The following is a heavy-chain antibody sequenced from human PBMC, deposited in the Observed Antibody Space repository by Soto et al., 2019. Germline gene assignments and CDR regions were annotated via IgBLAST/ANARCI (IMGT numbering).Heavy chain of an antibody. D-gene: IGHD1-1*01. Sequence: ASVKVSCKASGYMFTSYAMHWVRQAPGRRPEWMGWINAGYGNTKFSQNFQGRVTINRDTSASTVYMELSSLRAEDTAVYYCARDRWNDPDAFDIWGQGTMVTVSS. V-gene: IGHV1-3*01. J-gene: IGHJ3*02. CDR3: ARDRWNDPDAFDI. CDR1: GYMFTSYA. CDR2: INAGYGNT.